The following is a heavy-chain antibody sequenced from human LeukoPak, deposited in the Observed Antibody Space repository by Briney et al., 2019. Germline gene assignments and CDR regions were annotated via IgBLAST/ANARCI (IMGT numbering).Heavy chain of an antibody. J-gene: IGHJ4*02. CDR2: INPNSGGT. CDR1: GYTFTGYP. CDR3: APSDSWYFDY. V-gene: IGHV1-2*02. D-gene: IGHD2-21*02. Sequence: ASVKVSCKASGYTFTGYPMHWVRLAPGQGLEWVGWINPNSGGTNYAQKFQGRVTMTRDTSISTAYMELSRLRSDDTAVYYCAPSDSWYFDYWGQGTLVTVSS.